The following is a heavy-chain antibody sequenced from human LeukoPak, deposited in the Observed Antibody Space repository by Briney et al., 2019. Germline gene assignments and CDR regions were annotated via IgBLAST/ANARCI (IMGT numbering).Heavy chain of an antibody. CDR3: ARDRLLEDREYNYYYYMDV. V-gene: IGHV3-21*01. J-gene: IGHJ6*03. D-gene: IGHD3-3*01. CDR2: ISSSSSYI. CDR1: GFTFSSYA. Sequence: GWSLRLSCAASGFTFSSYAMSWVRQAPGKGLEWVSSISSSSSYIYYAGSVKGRFTISRDNAKNSLYLQMNSLRVEDTAVYYCARDRLLEDREYNYYYYMDVWGKGTTVTVSS.